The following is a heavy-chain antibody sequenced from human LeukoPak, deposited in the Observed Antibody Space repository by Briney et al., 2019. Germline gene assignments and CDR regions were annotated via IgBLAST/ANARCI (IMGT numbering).Heavy chain of an antibody. CDR3: AKERDYYDSSGPSLSFDI. CDR1: GFTFSSYW. D-gene: IGHD3-22*01. V-gene: IGHV3-7*01. CDR2: INHNGNVN. J-gene: IGHJ3*02. Sequence: GALRLSCAASGFTFSSYWMNWARQAPGKGLEWVASINHNGNVNYYVDSVKGRFTISRDNSKNTLYLQMNSLRAEDTAVYYCAKERDYYDSSGPSLSFDIWGQGTMVTVSS.